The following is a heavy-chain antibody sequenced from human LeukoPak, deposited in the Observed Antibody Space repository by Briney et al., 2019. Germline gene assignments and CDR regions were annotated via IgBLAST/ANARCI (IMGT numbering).Heavy chain of an antibody. Sequence: GESLRLSCAASGFAFNTYSMNWVRQAPGKGLEWVSYISSSGSTIYYADSVKGRFTISRDNSKNTLFLQMNSLRDEDTAMYYCARVQGGGYRTADSWGQGTLVTVSS. D-gene: IGHD6-19*01. CDR1: GFAFNTYS. J-gene: IGHJ4*02. CDR2: ISSSGSTI. CDR3: ARVQGGGYRTADS. V-gene: IGHV3-48*02.